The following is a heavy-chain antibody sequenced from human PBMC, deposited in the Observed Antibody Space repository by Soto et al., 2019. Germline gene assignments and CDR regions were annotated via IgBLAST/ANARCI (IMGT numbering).Heavy chain of an antibody. Sequence: QVQLVQSGAEVKKPGASVKVSCKASGYTFISYGISWVRQAPGQGLEWMGWISVYNGNTNYAQKLQGRVTMTTDTSTSTAYMELRSLRSDDTAVYYCARDAALYGAFIYSYYGIDVWGQGTTDAVSS. J-gene: IGHJ6*02. CDR3: ARDAALYGAFIYSYYGIDV. CDR2: ISVYNGNT. D-gene: IGHD4-17*01. CDR1: GYTFISYG. V-gene: IGHV1-18*01.